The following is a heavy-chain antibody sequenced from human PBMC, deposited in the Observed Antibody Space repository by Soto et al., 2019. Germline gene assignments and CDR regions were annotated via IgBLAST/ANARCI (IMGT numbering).Heavy chain of an antibody. J-gene: IGHJ4*02. CDR3: ARVFSSSWFYYFDL. V-gene: IGHV4-61*01. D-gene: IGHD6-13*01. CDR1: GGSVDSGRDF. CDR2: IYYNGNT. Sequence: SETLSLTCTVSGGSVDSGRDFWSWIRQPPGKGLEWIGYIYYNGNTNYNPSLKSRVTISVDTSKNQFSLKMRSVTAADTAVFFCARVFSSSWFYYFDLWGQGTVVTVSS.